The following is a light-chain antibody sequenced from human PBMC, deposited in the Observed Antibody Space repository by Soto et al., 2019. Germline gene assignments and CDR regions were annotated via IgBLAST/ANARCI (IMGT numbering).Light chain of an antibody. CDR3: SSYTSSNTLEV. CDR1: TSDVGSYDY. Sequence: QSVLIQPPSVSGSPGQSVTISCTGTTSDVGSYDYVSWYQQHPGTVPKPMICNVNTQPSGVPDRISGSKSGNPASMTISALQAEDEADYYCSSYTSSNTLEVFGSGTKVTVL. J-gene: IGLJ1*01. CDR2: NVN. V-gene: IGLV2-18*02.